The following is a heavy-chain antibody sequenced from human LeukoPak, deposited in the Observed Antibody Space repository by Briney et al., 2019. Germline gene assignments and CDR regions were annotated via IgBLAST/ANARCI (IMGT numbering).Heavy chain of an antibody. CDR3: AKTPVSDTAMKSYFDY. CDR2: ISWNSDTI. J-gene: IGHJ4*02. V-gene: IGHV3-9*01. D-gene: IGHD5-18*01. CDR1: GFTFDDYA. Sequence: GGSLRLSCAASGFTFDDYAMHWVRQAPGKGLEWVSGISWNSDTIAYADSVRGRFTISRDNAKNSLYLQMNSLRAEDTALYYCAKTPVSDTAMKSYFDYWGQGTLVTVSS.